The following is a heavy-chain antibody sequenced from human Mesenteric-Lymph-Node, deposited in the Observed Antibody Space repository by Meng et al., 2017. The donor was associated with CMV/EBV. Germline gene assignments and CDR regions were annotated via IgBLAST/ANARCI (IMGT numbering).Heavy chain of an antibody. CDR1: GGSFSAYY. Sequence: SETLSLTCAVSGGSFSAYYWSWVRQPPGKGLEWIGEINHSGSTNYNPSLKSRVTISVDTSKNQFSLKLSSVTAADTAVYYCARGYQLLKSWGQGTLVTVSS. CDR2: INHSGST. V-gene: IGHV4-34*01. D-gene: IGHD2-2*01. J-gene: IGHJ5*02. CDR3: ARGYQLLKS.